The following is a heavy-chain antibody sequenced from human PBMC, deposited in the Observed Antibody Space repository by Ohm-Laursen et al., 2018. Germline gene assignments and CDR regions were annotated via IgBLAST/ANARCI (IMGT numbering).Heavy chain of an antibody. CDR3: ASGLYSSSWYMEEDY. J-gene: IGHJ4*02. CDR1: GFTFSSDW. CDR2: ISSSSSYI. D-gene: IGHD6-13*01. V-gene: IGHV3-21*01. Sequence: SLRLSCAASGFTFSSDWMHWVRQAPGKGLEWVSSISSSSSYIYYADSVKGRFTISRDNAKNSLYLQMNSLRAEDTAVYYCASGLYSSSWYMEEDYWGQGTLVTVSS.